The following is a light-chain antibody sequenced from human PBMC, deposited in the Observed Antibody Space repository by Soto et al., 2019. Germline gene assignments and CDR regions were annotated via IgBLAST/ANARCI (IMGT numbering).Light chain of an antibody. Sequence: DIQMTQSPSTLPASVGDTVTVTCRASQSVSGWLAWYQQKPGKAPKLLIYKASTLKSGVPSRFSGSGSGTEFTLTISSLQPDDFATYYCQHYNSYSEAFGQGTKVDIK. J-gene: IGKJ1*01. CDR3: QHYNSYSEA. CDR2: KAS. V-gene: IGKV1-5*03. CDR1: QSVSGW.